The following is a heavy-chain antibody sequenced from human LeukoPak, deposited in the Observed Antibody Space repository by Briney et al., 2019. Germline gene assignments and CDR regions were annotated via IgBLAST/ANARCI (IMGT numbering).Heavy chain of an antibody. Sequence: GGSLRLSCAASGFTFSSYEMNWVRQAPGKGLEWVSYISSSGSTIYYADSVKGRFTISRDNAKHSLYLQMKSLRAEDTAVYYCARDRSGSAFDYWGQGTLVTVSS. CDR1: GFTFSSYE. V-gene: IGHV3-48*03. CDR3: ARDRSGSAFDY. J-gene: IGHJ4*02. CDR2: ISSSGSTI. D-gene: IGHD1-26*01.